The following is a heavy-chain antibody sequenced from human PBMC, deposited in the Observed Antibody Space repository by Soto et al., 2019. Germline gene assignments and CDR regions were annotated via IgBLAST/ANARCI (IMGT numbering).Heavy chain of an antibody. CDR2: IKEDGSEI. V-gene: IGHV3-7*01. D-gene: IGHD3-3*01. CDR1: GFAFSSHW. CDR3: ARVDFWSGFWGFDY. J-gene: IGHJ4*02. Sequence: EVQLVESGGGLVQPGGSLRLSCSASGFAFSSHWMTWVRQAPGKGLEWVANIKEDGSEIFYADSMKGRFTASRDNARNSLSLDLSGLGAEDTALFYCARVDFWSGFWGFDYWGQGTLVTVSS.